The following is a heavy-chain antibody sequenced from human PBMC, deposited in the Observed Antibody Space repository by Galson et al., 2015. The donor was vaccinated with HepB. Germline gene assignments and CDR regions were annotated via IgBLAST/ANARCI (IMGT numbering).Heavy chain of an antibody. Sequence: GLEWVSIIRGSGDNTNYADSVKGRFTISRDNSKHTLFLQMNTLRAADTAVYYCAKARYDGGFYVFDYWGQGTLVTVSS. V-gene: IGHV3-23*01. D-gene: IGHD3-22*01. CDR2: IRGSGDNT. CDR3: AKARYDGGFYVFDY. J-gene: IGHJ4*02.